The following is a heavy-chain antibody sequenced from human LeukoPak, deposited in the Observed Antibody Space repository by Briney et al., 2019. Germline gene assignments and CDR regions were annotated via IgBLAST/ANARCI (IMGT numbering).Heavy chain of an antibody. CDR1: GFTFSSYG. D-gene: IGHD5-18*01. CDR3: ARGGYSYGYAY. V-gene: IGHV3-7*01. CDR2: IKQDGSEK. Sequence: PGGSLRLSCAASGFTFSSYGMSWVRQAPGKGLEWVANIKQDGSEKYYVDSVKGRFTISRDNAKNSLYLQMNSLRAEDTAVYYCARGGYSYGYAYWGQGTLVTVSS. J-gene: IGHJ4*02.